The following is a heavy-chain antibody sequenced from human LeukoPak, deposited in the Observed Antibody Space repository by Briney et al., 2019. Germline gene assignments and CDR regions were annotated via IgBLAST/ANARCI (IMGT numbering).Heavy chain of an antibody. CDR2: ISGSGGST. J-gene: IGHJ4*02. CDR3: VKPRYCSGGSCYGYFDY. D-gene: IGHD2-15*01. V-gene: IGHV3-23*01. CDR1: GFIFSSYA. Sequence: GGSLRLSCAASGFIFSSYAMSWVRQAPGKRLEWVSTISGSGGSTYYADSVKGRFTISRDNSKNTLYLQMNRLRAEDTAVYYCVKPRYCSGGSCYGYFDYWGQGTLVTVSS.